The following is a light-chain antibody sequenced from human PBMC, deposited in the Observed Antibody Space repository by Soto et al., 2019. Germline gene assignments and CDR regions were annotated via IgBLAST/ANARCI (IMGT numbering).Light chain of an antibody. CDR3: CSYTTSNTRQIV. J-gene: IGLJ1*01. Sequence: QSVLTQPASVSGAPGQSITLFCTGTSSDVGGYNYVSWYQQHPGKAPKFMIYDVSNRPSGVSNRFSGSKSGNTASLTISGLQAEDEADYYCCSYTTSNTRQIVFGTGTKVTVL. CDR1: SSDVGGYNY. CDR2: DVS. V-gene: IGLV2-14*01.